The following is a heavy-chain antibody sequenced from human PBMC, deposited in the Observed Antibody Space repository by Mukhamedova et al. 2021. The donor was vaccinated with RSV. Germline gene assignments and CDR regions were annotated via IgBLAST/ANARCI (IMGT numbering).Heavy chain of an antibody. D-gene: IGHD6-13*01. CDR3: ARDSAAFPPAEIDY. V-gene: IGHV3-30-3*01. CDR2: ISYDGSNK. J-gene: IGHJ4*02. Sequence: VRQAPGKGLEWVAVISYDGSNKYYADSVKGRFTISRDNSKNTLYLQMNSLRAEDTAVYYCARDSAAFPPAEIDYWGQGTLVTVS.